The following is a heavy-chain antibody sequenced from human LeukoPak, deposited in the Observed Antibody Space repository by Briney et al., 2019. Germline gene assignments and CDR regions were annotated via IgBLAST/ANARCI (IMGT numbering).Heavy chain of an antibody. V-gene: IGHV5-51*01. J-gene: IGHJ4*02. Sequence: GESLKISCKGSGYSFTSYWIGWVRQMPGKGLEWMGIIYPGDSDTRYSPSFQGQVTISADKSISTAYLQWSSLKASDTAMYYCARHRPRVSIAAAGNGFDYWGQGTLVTVSS. D-gene: IGHD6-13*01. CDR2: IYPGDSDT. CDR1: GYSFTSYW. CDR3: ARHRPRVSIAAAGNGFDY.